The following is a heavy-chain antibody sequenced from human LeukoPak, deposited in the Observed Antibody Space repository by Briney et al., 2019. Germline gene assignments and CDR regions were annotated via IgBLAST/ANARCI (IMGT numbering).Heavy chain of an antibody. CDR1: GFTFSTSA. Sequence: GGSLRLSCAASGFTFSTSAMNWVRQVPGEGLEWVSSIDYDSSHIYCAATVRGRFTIARDNARDSVYLQMDSLRVEDTAVYYCTRDPLRYLRVGHYDYWGQGTLVAVSS. D-gene: IGHD3-9*01. CDR3: TRDPLRYLRVGHYDY. J-gene: IGHJ4*02. CDR2: IDYDSSHI. V-gene: IGHV3-21*01.